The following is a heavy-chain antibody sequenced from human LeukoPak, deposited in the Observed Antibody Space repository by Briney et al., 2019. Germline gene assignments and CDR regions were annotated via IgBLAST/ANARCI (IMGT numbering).Heavy chain of an antibody. D-gene: IGHD5-18*01. J-gene: IGHJ4*02. Sequence: ASVKVSCKASGGTFSSYAISWVRQAPGQGLEWMGGIIPIFGTANYAQKFQGRVTITADESTSTAYMELSSLRSEDTAVYYCARGETRGYSHGYFDYWGQGTLVTVSS. CDR2: IIPIFGTA. V-gene: IGHV1-69*13. CDR3: ARGETRGYSHGYFDY. CDR1: GGTFSSYA.